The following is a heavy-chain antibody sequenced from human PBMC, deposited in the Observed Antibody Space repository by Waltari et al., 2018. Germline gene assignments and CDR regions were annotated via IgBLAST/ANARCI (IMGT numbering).Heavy chain of an antibody. Sequence: QLRLQESGPGLVKPSGTLSITCAVSGDSVSSSYWWSWVRQTPQRGLEWIGQVHGSGRANYNPSFATRVTVSLETSNNQFSLKVTSATAADTAVYYCARDRGRGLHLDTWGPGTLVTVS. V-gene: IGHV4-4*02. CDR3: ARDRGRGLHLDT. J-gene: IGHJ4*02. CDR2: VHGSGRA. D-gene: IGHD2-15*01. CDR1: GDSVSSSYW.